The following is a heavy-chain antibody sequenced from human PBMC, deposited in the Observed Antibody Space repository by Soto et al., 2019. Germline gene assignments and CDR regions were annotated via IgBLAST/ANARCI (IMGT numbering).Heavy chain of an antibody. CDR1: GFLFINAW. CDR2: IKSETGGGTT. D-gene: IGHD1-26*01. Sequence: EVQVVDSGGGLVQPGTSLRLSCAASGFLFINAWMNWVRQAPGKGLEWVGRIKSETGGGTTDYGAPVKGRFTIARDDSKNMLYLQMNRLKTEDTAVYYCTTTYTGGSFYTWGQGTLVTVSS. CDR3: TTTYTGGSFYT. V-gene: IGHV3-15*07. J-gene: IGHJ5*02.